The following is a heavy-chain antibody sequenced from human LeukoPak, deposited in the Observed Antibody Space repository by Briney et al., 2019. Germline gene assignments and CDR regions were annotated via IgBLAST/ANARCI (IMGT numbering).Heavy chain of an antibody. CDR2: ISYDGSNK. J-gene: IGHJ6*02. Sequence: PGGSLRLSCAASGFTFSSYGMHWVRQAPGKGLEWVAVISYDGSNKYYADSVKGRFTISRDNSKNTLYLQMNSLRAEDTAVYYCARAVPTRFPYYYYYGMDVWGQGTTVTVSS. D-gene: IGHD2-2*01. V-gene: IGHV3-30*03. CDR3: ARAVPTRFPYYYYYGMDV. CDR1: GFTFSSYG.